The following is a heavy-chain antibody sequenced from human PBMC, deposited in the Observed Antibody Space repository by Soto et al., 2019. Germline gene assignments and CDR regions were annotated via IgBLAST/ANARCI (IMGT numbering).Heavy chain of an antibody. CDR1: GYSFTSYW. CDR3: ARGPDDSRVDAFDI. J-gene: IGHJ3*02. Sequence: PGESRKISCKGSGYSFTSYWICWVRQMPGKGLEWMXIXYXXXSXTXXXPXXXXQVTISADKSISTAYLQWSSLKASDTAMYYCARGPDDSRVDAFDIWGQGTMVTVSS. CDR2: XYXXXSXT. V-gene: IGHV5-51*01. D-gene: IGHD3-22*01.